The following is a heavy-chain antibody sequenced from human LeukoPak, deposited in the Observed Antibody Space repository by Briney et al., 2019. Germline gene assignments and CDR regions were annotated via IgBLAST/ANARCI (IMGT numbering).Heavy chain of an antibody. D-gene: IGHD1-26*01. CDR3: ARPAFSGSYLGARY. CDR1: GYTFTGYY. Sequence: ASVKVSCKASGYTFTGYYMHWVRQAPGQGLEWMGWINPNSGDTNYAQKFQGRVTMTRDTSISTAYMELSRLRSDDTALYYCARPAFSGSYLGARYWGQGTLVTVPS. V-gene: IGHV1-2*02. J-gene: IGHJ4*02. CDR2: INPNSGDT.